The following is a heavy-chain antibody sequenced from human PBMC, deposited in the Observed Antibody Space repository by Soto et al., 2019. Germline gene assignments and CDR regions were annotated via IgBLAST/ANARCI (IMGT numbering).Heavy chain of an antibody. V-gene: IGHV4-4*02. CDR2: IYHSGST. CDR3: ARTNDYYGSGSYYNL. Sequence: QVQLQAAGPGLVKPSGTLSLTCAVSGGSISSSNWWSWVRQPPGKGLEWIGEIYHSGSTNYNPSLKSRVTISVDKSKNQFSLKLSSVTAADTAVYYCARTNDYYGSGSYYNLWGQGTLVTVSS. D-gene: IGHD3-10*01. CDR1: GGSISSSNW. J-gene: IGHJ4*02.